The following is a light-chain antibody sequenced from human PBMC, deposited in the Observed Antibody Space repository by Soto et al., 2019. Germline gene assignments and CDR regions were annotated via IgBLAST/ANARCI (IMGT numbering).Light chain of an antibody. CDR3: QHYGSSRT. CDR2: GAS. CDR1: QSVSSSY. V-gene: IGKV3-20*01. Sequence: EILLTQSPGTLSLSPWERATLSCRASQSVSSSYLAWYQQKPGQAPRLLIYGASSRATGIPDRFSGSGSGTDFTLTISRLEPEDFAVYFCQHYGSSRTFGQGTKV. J-gene: IGKJ1*01.